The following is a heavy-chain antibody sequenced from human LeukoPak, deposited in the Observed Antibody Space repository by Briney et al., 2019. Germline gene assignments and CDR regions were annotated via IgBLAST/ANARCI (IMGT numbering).Heavy chain of an antibody. J-gene: IGHJ6*02. D-gene: IGHD3-10*01. CDR1: GFTFSSYG. Sequence: GGSLRLSCAAPGFTFSSYGMHWVRQAPGKGLEWVALIWYDGSNKYYADSVKGRFTISRDNSKNTLHLQMNSLRAEDTAVYYCARAAHYGLGSYYGLGVWGQGTTVTVSS. V-gene: IGHV3-33*01. CDR3: ARAAHYGLGSYYGLGV. CDR2: IWYDGSNK.